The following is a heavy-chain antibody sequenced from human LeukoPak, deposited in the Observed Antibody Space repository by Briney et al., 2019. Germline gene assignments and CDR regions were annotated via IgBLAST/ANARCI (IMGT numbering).Heavy chain of an antibody. CDR1: GYTFTSYY. V-gene: IGHV1-46*01. D-gene: IGHD3-3*01. J-gene: IGHJ6*02. CDR2: INPSGGST. CDR3: ARPYYDFWSGYYGMDV. Sequence: ASVKVSFKASGYTFTSYYMHWVRQAPGQGLEWMGIINPSGGSTSYAQKFQGRVTMTRDTSTSTVYMELSSLRSEDTAVYYCARPYYDFWSGYYGMDVWGQGTTVTVSS.